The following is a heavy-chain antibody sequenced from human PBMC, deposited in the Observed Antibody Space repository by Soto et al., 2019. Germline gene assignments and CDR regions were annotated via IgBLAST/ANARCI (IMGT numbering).Heavy chain of an antibody. V-gene: IGHV3-33*01. J-gene: IGHJ4*02. D-gene: IGHD3-22*01. Sequence: GGSLRLSCAASGFSFSSYGMHWVRQAPGKGLEWVAIIWYDGSSKYYADSVKGRFTISRDNPKNTLYLQMNSLRAEDTAVYYCARDRGYYDSSGNSDYWGQGTQVTVSS. CDR2: IWYDGSSK. CDR1: GFSFSSYG. CDR3: ARDRGYYDSSGNSDY.